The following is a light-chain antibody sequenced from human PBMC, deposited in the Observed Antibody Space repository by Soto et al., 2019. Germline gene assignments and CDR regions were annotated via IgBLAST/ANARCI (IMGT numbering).Light chain of an antibody. CDR2: AAS. V-gene: IGKV1-39*01. J-gene: IGKJ1*01. CDR1: QSISSY. Sequence: DIQMTQSPSSLSASIGDRVTITCRASQSISSYLNWYQQKPGKAPKLLIYAASSLQSGVTSRFSGSGSGTDFTLTISSLQPEDFATYYCQQSYSTPWTFGRGTKVEI. CDR3: QQSYSTPWT.